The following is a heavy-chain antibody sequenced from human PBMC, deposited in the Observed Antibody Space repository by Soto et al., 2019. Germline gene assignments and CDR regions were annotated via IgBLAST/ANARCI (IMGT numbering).Heavy chain of an antibody. CDR1: GGSFSGYY. CDR3: ARLPRGYNYGMDV. J-gene: IGHJ6*02. V-gene: IGHV4-34*01. CDR2: INHSGST. Sequence: QVQLQQWGAGLLKPSETLSLTCAVYGGSFSGYYWTWIRQPPGKGLEWIGEINHSGSTNYNPSLKSRVTLSVDTSNNQFSRKLSSVTAADTAVYYCARLPRGYNYGMDVWGQGTTVTVSS.